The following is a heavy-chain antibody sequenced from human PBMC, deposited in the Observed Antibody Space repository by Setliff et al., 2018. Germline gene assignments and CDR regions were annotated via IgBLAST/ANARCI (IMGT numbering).Heavy chain of an antibody. D-gene: IGHD2-2*01. CDR1: GFTFSTYA. Sequence: GGSLRLSCAASGFTFSTYAMSWVRQAPGKGLEWVSYIKSDGSNTHYADSVEGRFTISRDNAKNTLYLQMNSLRAEDTAVYYCARGGCSATSCLDYWGQGILVTVSS. J-gene: IGHJ4*02. CDR3: ARGGCSATSCLDY. CDR2: IKSDGSNT. V-gene: IGHV3-74*01.